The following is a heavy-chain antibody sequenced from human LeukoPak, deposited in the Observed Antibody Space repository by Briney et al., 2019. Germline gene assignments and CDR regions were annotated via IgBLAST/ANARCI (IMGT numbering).Heavy chain of an antibody. Sequence: PGGSLRLSCAASGFTFSSYAMSWVRQAPGKGLEWVTAISGSGGSTYYADSVKGRFTISRDNSKNTLYLQMNSLRAEDTAVYYCAKDLRPSTLWPCNGDYWGQGTLVTVSS. D-gene: IGHD2-8*01. CDR3: AKDLRPSTLWPCNGDY. CDR1: GFTFSSYA. CDR2: ISGSGGST. J-gene: IGHJ4*02. V-gene: IGHV3-23*01.